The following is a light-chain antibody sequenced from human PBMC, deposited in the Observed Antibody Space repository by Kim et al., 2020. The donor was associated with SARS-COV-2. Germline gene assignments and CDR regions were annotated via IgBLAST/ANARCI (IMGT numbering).Light chain of an antibody. CDR2: GAS. V-gene: IGKV3-15*01. CDR1: QRISRN. CDR3: QQYDNWYRT. J-gene: IGKJ1*01. Sequence: EIVMTQSPATLSVSPGEGATLSCRASQRISRNLAWYQQKPGQAPRLLIHGASTRATDVPARFSGSGSGTEFTLTISSLRSEDFAVYYCQQYDNWYRTFGQGTRVEVK.